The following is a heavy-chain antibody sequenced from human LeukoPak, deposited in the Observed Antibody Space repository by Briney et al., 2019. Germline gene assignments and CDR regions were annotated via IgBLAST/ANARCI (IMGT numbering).Heavy chain of an antibody. J-gene: IGHJ4*02. CDR2: INPNNGGT. Sequence: GASVKVSCKASGYTFTGYYMHWMRQAPGQGLEWMGWINPNNGGTNYAQKFQDRVTMTRDTSISTAYMELSRLRSDDTAVYYCARDQDYYDSSGYYGIDCWGQGTLVTVSS. CDR1: GYTFTGYY. CDR3: ARDQDYYDSSGYYGIDC. D-gene: IGHD3-22*01. V-gene: IGHV1-2*02.